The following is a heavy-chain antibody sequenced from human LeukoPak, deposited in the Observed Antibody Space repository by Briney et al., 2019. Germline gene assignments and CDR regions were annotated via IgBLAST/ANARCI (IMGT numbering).Heavy chain of an antibody. D-gene: IGHD2-2*01. CDR1: GYSFTGYW. CDR2: IYPPDSDT. J-gene: IGHJ4*02. V-gene: IGHV5-51*01. CDR3: ATPYPREYCSSTTCYFNY. Sequence: GESLKISCKGSGYSFTGYWIGWVRQLPGKGLEWMGIIYPPDSDTTYSPSFQGQVTISTDKSISTVYLQWSSLKASDTAMYYCATPYPREYCSSTTCYFNYWGQGTLVTVSS.